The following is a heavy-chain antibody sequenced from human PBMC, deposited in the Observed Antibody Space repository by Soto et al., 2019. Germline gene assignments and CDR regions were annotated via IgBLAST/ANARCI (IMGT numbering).Heavy chain of an antibody. CDR3: ACMVRGVIQGDY. CDR1: GVTVSSNY. D-gene: IGHD3-10*01. Sequence: EVQLVESGGGLVQPGGSLRLSCAASGVTVSSNYMSWVRQAPGKGLEWVSVIYSGGSTYYADSVKGRFTISRDNSKNTLYLQMNSLRAEDTAVYYCACMVRGVIQGDYWGQGTLVTVSS. J-gene: IGHJ4*02. V-gene: IGHV3-66*01. CDR2: IYSGGST.